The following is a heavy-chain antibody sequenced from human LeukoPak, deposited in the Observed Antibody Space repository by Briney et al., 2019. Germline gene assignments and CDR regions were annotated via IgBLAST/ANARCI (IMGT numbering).Heavy chain of an antibody. J-gene: IGHJ6*03. Sequence: GRSLRLSCAASGFTFSSYAMHWVRQAPGKGLEWVAVISYDGSNKYYADSVKGRFTISRDNSKNTLYLQMNSLRAEDTAVYYCARDRDDFWSGFRYYYYYMDVWGKGTTVTVSS. CDR3: ARDRDDFWSGFRYYYYYMDV. CDR1: GFTFSSYA. V-gene: IGHV3-30*04. D-gene: IGHD3-3*01. CDR2: ISYDGSNK.